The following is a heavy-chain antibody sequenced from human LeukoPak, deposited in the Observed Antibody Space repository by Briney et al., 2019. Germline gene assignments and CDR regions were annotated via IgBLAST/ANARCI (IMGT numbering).Heavy chain of an antibody. V-gene: IGHV1-46*01. CDR3: ARDRGRRAARHDAFDI. D-gene: IGHD6-6*01. CDR1: GYTFIGYY. Sequence: GASVKVSCKASGYTFIGYYMHWVRQAPGQGLEWMGIINPSGGSTSYAQKFQGRVTMTRDTSTSTVYMELSSLRSEDTAVYYCARDRGRRAARHDAFDIWGQGTMVTVSS. J-gene: IGHJ3*02. CDR2: INPSGGST.